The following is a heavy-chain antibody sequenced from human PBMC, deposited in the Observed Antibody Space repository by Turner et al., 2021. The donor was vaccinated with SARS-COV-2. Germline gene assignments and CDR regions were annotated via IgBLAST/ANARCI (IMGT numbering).Heavy chain of an antibody. V-gene: IGHV3-33*01. Sequence: QVQLVESGGGVVQPGRSLRLSCAASGFTFSSYGMHWVRQAQGKGLEWVAVIWYDGSNKYYADSVKGRFTISRDNSKNTLYLQMNSLRAEDTAVYYCARDSDSSGLLPHFDYWGQGTLVTVSS. J-gene: IGHJ4*02. CDR2: IWYDGSNK. D-gene: IGHD3-22*01. CDR1: GFTFSSYG. CDR3: ARDSDSSGLLPHFDY.